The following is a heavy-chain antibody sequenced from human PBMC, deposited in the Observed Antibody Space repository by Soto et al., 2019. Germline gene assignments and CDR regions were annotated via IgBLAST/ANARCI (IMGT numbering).Heavy chain of an antibody. D-gene: IGHD1-26*01. Sequence: SETLSLTCTVSGASISSYYWSWVRPPPGKGLEWIGYMDYSGTKNNPSLKSRVTMSIDTSNNQISLNMSSVTAAATAVYYCARDQLGSPVGARPFDIWGQGRMVTVSS. J-gene: IGHJ3*02. CDR3: ARDQLGSPVGARPFDI. CDR2: MDYSGT. V-gene: IGHV4-59*01. CDR1: GASISSYY.